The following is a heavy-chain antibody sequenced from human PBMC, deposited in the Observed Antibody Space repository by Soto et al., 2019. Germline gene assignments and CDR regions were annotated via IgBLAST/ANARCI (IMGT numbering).Heavy chain of an antibody. CDR3: ARVVQFYDSRGYSFYYFDH. D-gene: IGHD3-22*01. CDR2: IYYSRSD. V-gene: IGHV4-30-4*01. J-gene: IGHJ4*02. CDR1: GDSINSADYY. Sequence: SETLSLTCTVSGDSINSADYYWSWLRQPPGKGLEWIGYIYYSRSDYYNPSLGRRATITIDTSRNQFSLNLMSVTAADTAVYYCARVVQFYDSRGYSFYYFDHWGQGALVTVSS.